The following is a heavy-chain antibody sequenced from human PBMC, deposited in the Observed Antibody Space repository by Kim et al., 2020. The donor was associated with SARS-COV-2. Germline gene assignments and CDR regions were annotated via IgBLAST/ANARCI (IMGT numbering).Heavy chain of an antibody. V-gene: IGHV3-74*01. Sequence: GGSLRLSCAASGFAFSSFWMHWVRQAPGKGLVWVSRITSDGFNTNYADSVRGRFTISRDNAKNTLFLQMNSLRAEDTAVYYCTRGGWGSGDYGNFDYWGQGTLVTVYS. D-gene: IGHD3-16*01. CDR1: GFAFSSFW. CDR2: ITSDGFNT. CDR3: TRGGWGSGDYGNFDY. J-gene: IGHJ4*02.